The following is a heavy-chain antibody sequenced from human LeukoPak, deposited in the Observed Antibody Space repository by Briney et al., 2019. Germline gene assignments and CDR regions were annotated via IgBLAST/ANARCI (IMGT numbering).Heavy chain of an antibody. J-gene: IGHJ4*02. CDR2: INPNSGGT. Sequence: GASVKVSCKTSGYTFTVYYIHWVRQAPGQGLEWMGRINPNSGGTNYAQKFQGRVTMTRATSISTAYMELGRLRSDDTAVYYCARFGGYSGYDFDSWGQGTLVTVSS. CDR1: GYTFTVYY. D-gene: IGHD5-12*01. CDR3: ARFGGYSGYDFDS. V-gene: IGHV1-2*06.